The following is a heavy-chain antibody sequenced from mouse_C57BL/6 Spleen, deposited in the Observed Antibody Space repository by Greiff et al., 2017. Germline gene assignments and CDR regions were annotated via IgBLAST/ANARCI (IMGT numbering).Heavy chain of an antibody. J-gene: IGHJ4*01. CDR2: ISDGGSYT. Sequence: DVKLVESGGGLVKPGGSLKLSCAASGFTFSSYAMSWVRQTPEKRLEWVATISDGGSYTYYPDNVKGRFTISRDNAKNNLYLQMSHLKSEDTAMYYCARDDYGSSPYAMDYWGQGTSVTVSS. CDR3: ARDDYGSSPYAMDY. V-gene: IGHV5-4*01. CDR1: GFTFSSYA. D-gene: IGHD1-1*01.